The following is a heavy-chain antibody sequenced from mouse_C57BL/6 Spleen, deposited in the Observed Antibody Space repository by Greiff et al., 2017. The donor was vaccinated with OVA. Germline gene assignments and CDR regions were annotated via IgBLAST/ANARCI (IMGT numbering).Heavy chain of an antibody. J-gene: IGHJ2*01. Sequence: VHVKQSGPELVKPGASVKISCKASGYSFTGYYMNWVKQSPEKSLEWIGEINPSTGGTTYNQKFKAKATLTVDKSSSTAYMQLKSLTSEDSAVYYCAREADGYFDYWGQGTTLTVSS. CDR3: AREADGYFDY. D-gene: IGHD2-3*01. CDR2: INPSTGGT. CDR1: GYSFTGYY. V-gene: IGHV1-42*01.